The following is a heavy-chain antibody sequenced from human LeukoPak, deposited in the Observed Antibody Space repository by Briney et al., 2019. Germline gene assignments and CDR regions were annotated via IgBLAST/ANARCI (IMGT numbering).Heavy chain of an antibody. J-gene: IGHJ4*02. CDR2: MNSNSGNT. Sequence: GASVKVSCKASGYTFTGYYMHWVRQAPGQWLEWMGWMNSNSGNTGYAQKFQGRVTITRNTSISTAYMELSSLRSEDTAVYYCARGEGIAALLFDYWGQGTLVTVSS. V-gene: IGHV1-8*03. D-gene: IGHD6-6*01. CDR1: GYTFTGYY. CDR3: ARGEGIAALLFDY.